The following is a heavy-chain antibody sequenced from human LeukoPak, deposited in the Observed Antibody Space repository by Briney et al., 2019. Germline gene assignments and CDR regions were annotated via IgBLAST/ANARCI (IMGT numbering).Heavy chain of an antibody. Sequence: ASVKVSCKASGYTFTSYDINWVRQATGQGLEWMGWMNPNSGNTGYAQKFQGRVTITRNTSISTAYMELSSLRSEDTAVYYCARGRMVRGVIIRGWFDPWGQGTLVTVSS. V-gene: IGHV1-8*03. J-gene: IGHJ5*02. CDR3: ARGRMVRGVIIRGWFDP. D-gene: IGHD3-10*01. CDR1: GYTFTSYD. CDR2: MNPNSGNT.